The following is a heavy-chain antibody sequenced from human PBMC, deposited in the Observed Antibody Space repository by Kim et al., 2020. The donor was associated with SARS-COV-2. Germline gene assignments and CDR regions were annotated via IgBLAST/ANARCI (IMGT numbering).Heavy chain of an antibody. J-gene: IGHJ3*02. Sequence: SETLSLTCTVSGGSISSGDYYWSWIRQPPGKGLEWIGYIYYSGSTYYNPSLKSRVTISVDTSKNQFSLKLSSVTAADTAVYYCARGCEKDAFDIWGQGTMVTVSS. V-gene: IGHV4-30-4*01. CDR3: ARGCEKDAFDI. CDR1: GGSISSGDYY. D-gene: IGHD2-8*01. CDR2: IYYSGST.